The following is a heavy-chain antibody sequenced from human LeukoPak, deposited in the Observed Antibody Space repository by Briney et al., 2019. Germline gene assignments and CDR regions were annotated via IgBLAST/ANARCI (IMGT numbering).Heavy chain of an antibody. CDR1: GGSFSGYY. V-gene: IGHV4-34*01. J-gene: IGHJ5*02. D-gene: IGHD3-3*01. CDR2: INHSGST. Sequence: SETLSLTCAVYGGSFSGYYWSWIRQPPGKGLERIGEINHSGSTNYNPSLKSRVTISVDTSKNQFSLKLSSVTAADTAVYYCARGGPRFLGRRCWFHPWGQGTLVTVSS. CDR3: ARGGPRFLGRRCWFHP.